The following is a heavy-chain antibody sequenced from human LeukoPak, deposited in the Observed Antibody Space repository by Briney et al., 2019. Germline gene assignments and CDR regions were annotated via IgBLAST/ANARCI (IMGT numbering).Heavy chain of an antibody. Sequence: GGSLRLSCAASGFTFSSYAMHWVRQAPGKGLEWVAVISYDGSNKYYAHSVKGRFTISRDNSKTPLYLKMESLRAEDRDVYYCARGIAVADPHYYGMDVWGQGTTVTVSS. V-gene: IGHV3-30-3*01. CDR3: ARGIAVADPHYYGMDV. CDR2: ISYDGSNK. CDR1: GFTFSSYA. D-gene: IGHD6-19*01. J-gene: IGHJ6*02.